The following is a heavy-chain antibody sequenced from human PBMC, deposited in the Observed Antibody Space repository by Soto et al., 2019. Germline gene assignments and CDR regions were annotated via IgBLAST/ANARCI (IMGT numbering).Heavy chain of an antibody. CDR2: IIPIFGTA. V-gene: IGHV1-69*06. CDR3: ARAPDCSSTSCYTPRMGYYYYYYGMDV. J-gene: IGHJ6*02. D-gene: IGHD2-2*02. CDR1: GGTFSSYA. Sequence: QVQLVQSGAEVKKPGSSVKVSCKSSGGTFSSYAISWVRQAPGQGLEWMGGIIPIFGTANYAQKFQGRVTITADKSTSTAYIELSSLRSEDTAVYYCARAPDCSSTSCYTPRMGYYYYYYGMDVWGQGTTVTVSS.